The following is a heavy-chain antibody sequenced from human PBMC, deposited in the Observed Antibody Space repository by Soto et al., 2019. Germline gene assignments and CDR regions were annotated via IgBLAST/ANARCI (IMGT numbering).Heavy chain of an antibody. Sequence: GGSLRLSCAASVFTFSSHWMHWVRQAPGKGLVWVSRINGDGSGTSYADSVKGRFTISRDNAKNMLYLQVNSLRADDTAVYYCAGSPGLSRISGTTLGAWGQGTLVTVSS. CDR2: INGDGSGT. D-gene: IGHD1-7*01. J-gene: IGHJ5*01. V-gene: IGHV3-74*01. CDR3: AGSPGLSRISGTTLGA. CDR1: VFTFSSHW.